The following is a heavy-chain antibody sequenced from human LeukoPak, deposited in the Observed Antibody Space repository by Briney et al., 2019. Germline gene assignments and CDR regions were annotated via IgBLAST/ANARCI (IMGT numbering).Heavy chain of an antibody. CDR3: ARDGPTYYYDSNGYYFGY. CDR2: IYHSGSA. V-gene: IGHV4-38-2*02. J-gene: IGHJ4*02. D-gene: IGHD3-22*01. Sequence: PSETLSLTCAVSGYSISSSYYWGWIRQPPGKGLEWIGSIYHSGSAYYNPSLNGRVTISVDTSKNQFSLKLSSVTAADTAVYHCARDGPTYYYDSNGYYFGYWGQGTLVTVSS. CDR1: GYSISSSYY.